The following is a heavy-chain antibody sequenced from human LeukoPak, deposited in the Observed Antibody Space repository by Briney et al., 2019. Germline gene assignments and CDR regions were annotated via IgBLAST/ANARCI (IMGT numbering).Heavy chain of an antibody. CDR2: IYTSGST. CDR3: ARDGDGHYYYYYMDV. CDR1: GGSISSGSYY. V-gene: IGHV4-61*02. D-gene: IGHD7-27*01. Sequence: SETLSLTCTVSGGSISSGSYYWSWIRQPAGKGLEWIGRIYTSGSTNYNPSLKSRVAISVDTSKNQFSLKLSSVTAADTAVYYCARDGDGHYYYYYMDVWGKGTTVTVSS. J-gene: IGHJ6*03.